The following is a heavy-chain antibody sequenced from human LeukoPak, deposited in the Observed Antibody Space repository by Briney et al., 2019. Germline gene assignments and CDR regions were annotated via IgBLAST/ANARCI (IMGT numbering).Heavy chain of an antibody. J-gene: IGHJ6*03. V-gene: IGHV3-66*02. Sequence: GGSLRLSCAASGFTVSSNYKSWVRQAPGKGLEWVSVIYSGGSTYYADSVKGRFTISRDNSKNTLYLQMNSLRAEDTAVYYCARDSGFYYCYMDVWGKGTTVTVSS. CDR1: GFTVSSNY. CDR2: IYSGGST. D-gene: IGHD2-21*01. CDR3: ARDSGFYYCYMDV.